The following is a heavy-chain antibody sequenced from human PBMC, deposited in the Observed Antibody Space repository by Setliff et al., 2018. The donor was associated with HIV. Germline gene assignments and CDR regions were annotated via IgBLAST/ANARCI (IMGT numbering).Heavy chain of an antibody. D-gene: IGHD1-1*01. CDR3: ATVDGTRYLDY. CDR2: MFRTGTS. Sequence: LSLTCAVSGYSIRSGYYWGWIRQSPGKGLEWIGTMFRTGTSYYNPSLTSRVTISQDTSKNQFSLELTSVTAADTAVYYCATVDGTRYLDYWGQGKLVPVSS. V-gene: IGHV4-38-2*01. CDR1: GYSIRSGYY. J-gene: IGHJ4*02.